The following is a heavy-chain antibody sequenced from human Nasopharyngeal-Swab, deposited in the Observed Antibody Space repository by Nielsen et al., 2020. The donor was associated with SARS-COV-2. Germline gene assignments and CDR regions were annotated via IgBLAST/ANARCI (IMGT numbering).Heavy chain of an antibody. Sequence: GESLKLSCAASGFPLMNFAMSWVRHAPGKGLEWFSAVSGSGASTYYADSVKGRFTISRDNAKSSLHLQMNSLRAEDTAVYYCARHYDFWSGYYNSHFYGMDVWGQGTTVTVSS. CDR1: GFPLMNFA. J-gene: IGHJ6*02. CDR2: VSGSGAST. D-gene: IGHD3-3*01. CDR3: ARHYDFWSGYYNSHFYGMDV. V-gene: IGHV3-23*01.